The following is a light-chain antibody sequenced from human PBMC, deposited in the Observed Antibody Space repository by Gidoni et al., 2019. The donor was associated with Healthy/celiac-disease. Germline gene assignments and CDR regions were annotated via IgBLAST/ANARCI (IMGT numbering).Light chain of an antibody. CDR1: QSVSSY. V-gene: IGKV3-11*01. J-gene: IGKJ2*01. CDR2: DAS. CDR3: QQRSNWPGMYT. Sequence: EIVLTQSPATLSLSPGERATLSCRASQSVSSYLAWYQQKPGQAPRLLIYDASNRATGIPARFSGSGSGTDFTLTISSLEPEDFAVYYCQQRSNWPGMYTFXQXTKLEIK.